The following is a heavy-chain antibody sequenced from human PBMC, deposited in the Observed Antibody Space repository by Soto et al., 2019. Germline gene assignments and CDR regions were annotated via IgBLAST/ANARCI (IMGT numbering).Heavy chain of an antibody. CDR1: GFTFSSYA. Sequence: GGSLRLSCAASGFTFSSYAMSWVHQVPGKGLEWAAVISDDGSKEWYADSVKGRFTISRDNSKNTLSLQMHSLRAEDTAVYYCAKDPRIGIAVAGVFDYWGQGTLVTVSS. V-gene: IGHV3-30*18. J-gene: IGHJ4*02. CDR3: AKDPRIGIAVAGVFDY. CDR2: ISDDGSKE. D-gene: IGHD6-19*01.